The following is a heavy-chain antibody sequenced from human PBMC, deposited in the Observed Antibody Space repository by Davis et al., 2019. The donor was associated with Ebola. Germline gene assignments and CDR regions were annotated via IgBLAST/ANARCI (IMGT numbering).Heavy chain of an antibody. Sequence: PSETLSLTCAVYGGSFSGYYWSWIRQPPGKGLEWIGEINHSGSTNYNPSLKSRVTISVDTSKNQFSLKLSSVTAADTAVYYCARQQRRRPNFDYWGQGTLVTVSS. CDR3: ARQQRRRPNFDY. D-gene: IGHD6-25*01. CDR1: GGSFSGYY. V-gene: IGHV4-34*01. CDR2: INHSGST. J-gene: IGHJ4*02.